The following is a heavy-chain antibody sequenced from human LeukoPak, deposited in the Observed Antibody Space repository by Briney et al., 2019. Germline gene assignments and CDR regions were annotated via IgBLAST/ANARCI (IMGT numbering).Heavy chain of an antibody. CDR2: ISYDGSNK. J-gene: IGHJ4*02. D-gene: IGHD3-10*01. CDR3: AKGSAGGSGSYYDPLFDY. CDR1: GFTFSSYG. V-gene: IGHV3-30*18. Sequence: GGSLRLSCAASGFTFSSYGVHWVRQAPGKGLEWVAVISYDGSNKYYADSVKGRFTISRDNSKNTLYLQMNSLRAEDTAVYYCAKGSAGGSGSYYDPLFDYWGQGTLVTVSS.